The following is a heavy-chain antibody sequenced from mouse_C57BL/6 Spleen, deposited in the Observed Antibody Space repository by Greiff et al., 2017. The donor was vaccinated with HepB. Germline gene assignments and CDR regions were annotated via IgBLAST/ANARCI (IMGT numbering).Heavy chain of an antibody. Sequence: QVQLQQSGPELVKPGASVKISCKASGYAFSSSWMNWVKQRPGKGLEWIGRIYPGDGDTNYNGKFKGKATLTADKSSSTAYMQLSSLTSEDSAVYFCARNHNWYFDVWGTGTTVTVSS. J-gene: IGHJ1*03. CDR2: IYPGDGDT. V-gene: IGHV1-82*01. D-gene: IGHD6-1*01. CDR1: GYAFSSSW. CDR3: ARNHNWYFDV.